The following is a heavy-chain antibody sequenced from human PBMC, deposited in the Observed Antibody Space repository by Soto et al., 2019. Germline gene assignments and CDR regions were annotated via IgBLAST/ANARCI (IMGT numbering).Heavy chain of an antibody. J-gene: IGHJ6*02. V-gene: IGHV1-69*08. D-gene: IGHD5-12*01. CDR2: IIPILGIA. CDR3: ARDPKGYSGYYTGTPYYGMDV. CDR1: GGTFSSYT. Sequence: QVQLVQSGAEVKKPGSSVKVSCKASGGTFSSYTISWVRQAPGQGLEWMGRIIPILGIANYAQKFQGRVTITAEKSTTTAYMELSSLRSEDTAVYYCARDPKGYSGYYTGTPYYGMDVWGQGTTVTVSS.